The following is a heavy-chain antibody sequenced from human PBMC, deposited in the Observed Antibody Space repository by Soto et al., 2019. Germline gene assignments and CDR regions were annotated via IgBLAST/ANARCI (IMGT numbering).Heavy chain of an antibody. CDR3: ARTRSFTLGFYYDGMDV. Sequence: PGESLKISCQGSGYSFASYWIGWVRQMPGKDLEWMGIIYPGDSDTRYSPSFQGQVTISADTSLRTAYLQCTSLKASDTALYYCARTRSFTLGFYYDGMDVWGQGTTVTVSS. CDR2: IYPGDSDT. V-gene: IGHV5-51*01. D-gene: IGHD6-6*01. CDR1: GYSFASYW. J-gene: IGHJ6*02.